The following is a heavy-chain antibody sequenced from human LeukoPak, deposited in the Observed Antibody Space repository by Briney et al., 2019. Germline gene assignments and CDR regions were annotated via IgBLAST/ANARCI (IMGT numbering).Heavy chain of an antibody. CDR3: AIGSDDGFDGYYFDY. Sequence: SVKVSXKASGGTFSSYAISWVRQAPGQGLEWMGRIIPIFGTANYAQKFQGGVTITTDESTSTAYMELSSLRSEDTAVYYCAIGSDDGFDGYYFDYWGQGTLVTVSS. CDR2: IIPIFGTA. J-gene: IGHJ4*02. CDR1: GGTFSSYA. D-gene: IGHD4-17*01. V-gene: IGHV1-69*05.